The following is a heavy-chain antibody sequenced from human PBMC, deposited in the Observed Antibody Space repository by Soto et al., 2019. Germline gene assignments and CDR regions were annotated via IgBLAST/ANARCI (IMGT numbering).Heavy chain of an antibody. D-gene: IGHD3-3*01. J-gene: IGHJ6*02. CDR2: IYYSGST. CDR1: GGSISSGDYY. CDR3: AGFWSCYYYYYGMDV. Sequence: SETLSLTCTVSGGSISSGDYYWSWIRQPPGKGLEWIGYIYYSGSTYYNPSLKSRVTISVDTSKNQFSLKLSSVTAADTAVYYCAGFWSCYYYYYGMDVWGQGTTVTVSS. V-gene: IGHV4-30-4*01.